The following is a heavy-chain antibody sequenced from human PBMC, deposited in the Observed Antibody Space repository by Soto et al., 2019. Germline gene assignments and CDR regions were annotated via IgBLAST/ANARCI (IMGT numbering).Heavy chain of an antibody. CDR2: MNPNSGNT. D-gene: IGHD4-4*01. V-gene: IGHV1-8*01. J-gene: IGHJ6*03. CDR3: ARGRTYSNYYYYYYMDV. CDR1: GYTFTSYD. Sequence: KPPASVKVSCKASGYTFTSYDINWVRQATGQGLEWMGWMNPNSGNTGYAQKFQGRVTLTRNTSISTAYMELSSLRSEDTAVYYCARGRTYSNYYYYYYMDVWGKGTTVTVSS.